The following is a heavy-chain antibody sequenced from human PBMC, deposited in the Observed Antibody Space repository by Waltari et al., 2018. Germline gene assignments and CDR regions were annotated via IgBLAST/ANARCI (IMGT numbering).Heavy chain of an antibody. CDR2: IYDSVCT. Sequence: VQLQASGPGLVRPSDTLSLTCTVPGGSIRRYYWRWIRQPPGKGLEWIGYIYDSVCTNYNPTLKSRVTRSVDTSKNQFSLKLSSVTAADTAGYYCARELEQGDWFDPWGQGTLVTVSS. J-gene: IGHJ5*02. CDR3: ARELEQGDWFDP. D-gene: IGHD6-6*01. CDR1: GGSIRRYY. V-gene: IGHV4-59*01.